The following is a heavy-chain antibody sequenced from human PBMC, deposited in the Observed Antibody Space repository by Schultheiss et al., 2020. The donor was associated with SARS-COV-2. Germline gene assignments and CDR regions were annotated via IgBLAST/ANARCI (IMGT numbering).Heavy chain of an antibody. D-gene: IGHD1-1*01. J-gene: IGHJ5*02. V-gene: IGHV1-46*01. Sequence: ASVKVSCKASGGTFSSYAINWVRQATGQGLEWMGIINPSGGSTSYAQKFQGRVTMTRDTSTSTVYMELSSLRSEDTAVYYCARDRGNDDWFDPWGQGTLVTVSS. CDR1: GGTFSSYA. CDR2: INPSGGST. CDR3: ARDRGNDDWFDP.